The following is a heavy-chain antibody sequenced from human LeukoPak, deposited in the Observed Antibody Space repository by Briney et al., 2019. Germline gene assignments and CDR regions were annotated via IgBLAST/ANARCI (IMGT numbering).Heavy chain of an antibody. CDR1: GGSIITNDYW. Sequence: SETLSLTCVVSGGSIITNDYWWGWIRQPPGKGLEWIGTIDHAGTTFYNVSLKSRGTISVDTPNNQFSLKLSSVTAADTAVYYCARGFRDGSGSYYNVRAALDIWGQGTMVTVSS. CDR3: ARGFRDGSGSYYNVRAALDI. J-gene: IGHJ3*02. D-gene: IGHD3-10*01. CDR2: IDHAGTT. V-gene: IGHV4-39*01.